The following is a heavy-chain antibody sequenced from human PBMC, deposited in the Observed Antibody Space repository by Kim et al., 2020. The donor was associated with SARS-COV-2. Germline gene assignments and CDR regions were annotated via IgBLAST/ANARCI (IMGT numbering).Heavy chain of an antibody. CDR2: IYYSGST. J-gene: IGHJ4*02. V-gene: IGHV4-39*01. Sequence: SETLSLTCTVSGGSISSSSYYWGWIRQPPGKGLEWIGSIYYSGSTYYNPSLKSRVTISVDTSKNQFSLKLSSVTAADTAVYYCARQAVGRPFDYWGQGTLVTVSS. CDR3: ARQAVGRPFDY. D-gene: IGHD6-19*01. CDR1: GGSISSSSYY.